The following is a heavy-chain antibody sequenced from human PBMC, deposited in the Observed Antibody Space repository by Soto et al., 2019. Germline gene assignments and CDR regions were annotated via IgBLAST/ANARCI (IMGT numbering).Heavy chain of an antibody. Sequence: GGSLRLSCGVSGFTFSTYAMNWVRQAPGKGLEWLSLISGSGSGTYYADSVKGRFTISRDNSENTLYLQMNSLRAEDTAVYYCAKDRQYPRDYFHYWGQGTLVTVSS. CDR3: AKDRQYPRDYFHY. J-gene: IGHJ4*02. CDR2: ISGSGSGT. D-gene: IGHD4-4*01. CDR1: GFTFSTYA. V-gene: IGHV3-23*01.